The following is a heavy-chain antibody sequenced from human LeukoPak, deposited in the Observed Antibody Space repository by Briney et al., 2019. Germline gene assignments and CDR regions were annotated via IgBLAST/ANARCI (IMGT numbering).Heavy chain of an antibody. CDR2: ISAYNGNT. D-gene: IGHD6-6*01. CDR1: GYTFTSYG. J-gene: IGHJ6*02. Sequence: ASVKVSCKASGYTFTSYGISWVRQAPGQGLEWMGWISAYNGNTNYARKLQGRVTMTTDTSTSTAYMELRSLRSDDTAVYYCARIAARPPHYYYYGMDVWGQGTTVTVSS. CDR3: ARIAARPPHYYYYGMDV. V-gene: IGHV1-18*01.